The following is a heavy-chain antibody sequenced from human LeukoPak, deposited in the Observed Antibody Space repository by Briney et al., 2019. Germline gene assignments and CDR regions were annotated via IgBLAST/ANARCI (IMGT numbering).Heavy chain of an antibody. CDR1: GYTFTSYY. CDR3: ASGDSIAAASSPYYYYYGMDV. J-gene: IGHJ6*04. CDR2: INPSGGST. V-gene: IGHV1-46*01. D-gene: IGHD6-13*01. Sequence: APVKVSCKASGYTFTSYYMHWVGQAPGQGLEWMGIINPSGGSTSYAQKFQGRVTMTRDTSTSTVYMELSSLRSEDTAVYYCASGDSIAAASSPYYYYYGMDVWGKGTTVTVSS.